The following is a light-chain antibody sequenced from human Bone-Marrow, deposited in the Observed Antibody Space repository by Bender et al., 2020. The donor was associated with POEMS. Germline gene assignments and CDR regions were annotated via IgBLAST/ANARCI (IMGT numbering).Light chain of an antibody. J-gene: IGLJ1*01. V-gene: IGLV2-14*03. CDR2: DVN. Sequence: QSALTQPASLSGSPGQSITISCTGTSSDIGGYNFVSWYQQHPGKAPKLIIYDVNFRPSGVSSRFSGSKSGNTASLTISGLQAEDEADYYCCSYAGDNTLYVFGTGTTVTVL. CDR1: SSDIGGYNF. CDR3: CSYAGDNTLYV.